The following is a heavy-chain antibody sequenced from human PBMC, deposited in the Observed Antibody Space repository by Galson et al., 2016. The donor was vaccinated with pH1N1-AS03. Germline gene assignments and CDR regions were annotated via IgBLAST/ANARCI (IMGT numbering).Heavy chain of an antibody. Sequence: SLRLSCAASGFIFSAYPMNWVRQAPGKGLEWVSFIGTSSTYIYYADSVKGRFTISRDNMKKSLYLQLNSLRAGDTGIYYCARDRGWNYGGLDLWGQGTWSPSPQ. CDR3: ARDRGWNYGGLDL. V-gene: IGHV3-21*01. D-gene: IGHD1-7*01. CDR2: IGTSSTYI. CDR1: GFIFSAYP. J-gene: IGHJ5*02.